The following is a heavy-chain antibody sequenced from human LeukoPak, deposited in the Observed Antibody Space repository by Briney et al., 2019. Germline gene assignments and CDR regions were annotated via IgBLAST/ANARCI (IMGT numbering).Heavy chain of an antibody. CDR3: ARDLYSSGWYEWFDP. V-gene: IGHV3-53*05. Sequence: GGSLRLSCAASGFTVSSNYMSWVRQAPGKGLEWVSVIYSGGSTYYADSVKGRFTISRDNSENTLYLQMNSLRSEDTAVYYCARDLYSSGWYEWFDPWGQGTLVTVSS. D-gene: IGHD6-19*01. J-gene: IGHJ5*02. CDR1: GFTVSSNY. CDR2: IYSGGST.